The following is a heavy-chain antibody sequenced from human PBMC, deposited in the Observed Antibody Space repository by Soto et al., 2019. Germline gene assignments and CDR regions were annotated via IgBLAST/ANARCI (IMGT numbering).Heavy chain of an antibody. D-gene: IGHD6-13*01. CDR3: ARAGEIAAAGIYYFDY. Sequence: SETLSLTCTVSGGSISSGGYYWSWIRQHPGKGLEWIGYIYYSGSTYYNPSLKSRVTISVDTSKNQFSLKLSSVTAADTAVYYCARAGEIAAAGIYYFDYWGQGTLVTVSS. V-gene: IGHV4-31*03. J-gene: IGHJ4*02. CDR2: IYYSGST. CDR1: GGSISSGGYY.